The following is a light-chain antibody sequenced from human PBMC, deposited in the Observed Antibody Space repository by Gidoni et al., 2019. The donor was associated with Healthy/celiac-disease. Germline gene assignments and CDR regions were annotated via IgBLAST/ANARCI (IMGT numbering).Light chain of an antibody. V-gene: IGLV9-49*01. CDR1: SGYSNYK. CDR2: VGTGGIVG. Sequence: QPVLTQPPSASGSLGASVTLTCTLSSGYSNYKVDWYQQRPGKGPRFVMRVGTGGIVGSKGDGIPDRFSVLGSGLNRYLTIKNIQEEDESDYHCGADHGSGSNFVYVFGTGTKVTVL. J-gene: IGLJ1*01. CDR3: GADHGSGSNFVYV.